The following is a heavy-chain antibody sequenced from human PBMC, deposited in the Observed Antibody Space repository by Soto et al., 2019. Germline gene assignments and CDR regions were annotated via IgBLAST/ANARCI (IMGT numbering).Heavy chain of an antibody. V-gene: IGHV2-70*01. CDR1: GFSLSTSGMC. CDR2: IDWDDDK. J-gene: IGHJ4*02. D-gene: IGHD3-22*01. CDR3: ARIYYDSSGYAKDYYFDY. Sequence: GSGPTLVNPTQTLTLTCTFSGFSLSTSGMCVSWIRQPPGKALEWLALIDWDDDKYYSTSLKTRLTISKDTSKNQVVLTMTNMDPVDTATYYCARIYYDSSGYAKDYYFDYWGQGTLVTVSS.